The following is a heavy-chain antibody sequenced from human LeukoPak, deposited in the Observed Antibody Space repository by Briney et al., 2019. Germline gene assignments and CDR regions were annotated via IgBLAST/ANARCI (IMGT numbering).Heavy chain of an antibody. Sequence: GESLRISCKGSGYSFSSYWISWVRQMPGKGLEWMGSIDPSDSYTNCSPSFQGHVTISTDKSISTAYLQWSSLRASDTAMYYCARNRYYYDFSGYYVDYWGQGTLVTVSS. V-gene: IGHV5-10-1*01. CDR1: GYSFSSYW. D-gene: IGHD3-22*01. CDR3: ARNRYYYDFSGYYVDY. CDR2: IDPSDSYT. J-gene: IGHJ4*02.